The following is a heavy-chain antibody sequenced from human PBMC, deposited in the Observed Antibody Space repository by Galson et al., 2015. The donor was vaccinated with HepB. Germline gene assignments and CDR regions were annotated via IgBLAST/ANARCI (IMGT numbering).Heavy chain of an antibody. CDR1: GGTFSSYA. J-gene: IGHJ3*02. D-gene: IGHD6-13*01. Sequence: SVKVSCKASGGTFSSYAISWVRQAPGQGLEWMGGIIPIFGTANYAQKFQGRVTITADESTSTAYMELSSLRSEDTAVYYCARVYTYSSSWKENDAFDIWGQGTMVTVSS. CDR2: IIPIFGTA. CDR3: ARVYTYSSSWKENDAFDI. V-gene: IGHV1-69*13.